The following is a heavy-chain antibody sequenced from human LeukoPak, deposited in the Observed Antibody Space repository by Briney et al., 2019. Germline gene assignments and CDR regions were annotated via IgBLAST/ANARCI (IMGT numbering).Heavy chain of an antibody. CDR2: ISAYNGNT. CDR3: AREMVRGVIMGGSDY. Sequence: ASVEVSCKASGYTFTSYGISWVRQAPGQGLEWMGWISAYNGNTNYAQKLQGRVTMTTDTSTSTAYMELRSLRSDDTAVYYCAREMVRGVIMGGSDYWGQGTLVTVSS. V-gene: IGHV1-18*01. D-gene: IGHD3-10*01. CDR1: GYTFTSYG. J-gene: IGHJ4*02.